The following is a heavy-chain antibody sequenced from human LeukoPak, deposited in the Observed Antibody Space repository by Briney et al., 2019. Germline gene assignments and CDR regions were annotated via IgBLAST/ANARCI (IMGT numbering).Heavy chain of an antibody. CDR1: GYTFTSYD. V-gene: IGHV1-8*01. Sequence: ASVKVSCKASGYTFTSYDINWVRQAPGQGLEWMGLMNPNSGKTDYAQKFQGRVTMTTDTSISTAYMELSGLRSEDTAVYYCARGPREYGCDLWGQETLVTVSS. CDR2: MNPNSGKT. CDR3: ARGPREYGCDL. D-gene: IGHD3-10*01. J-gene: IGHJ5*02.